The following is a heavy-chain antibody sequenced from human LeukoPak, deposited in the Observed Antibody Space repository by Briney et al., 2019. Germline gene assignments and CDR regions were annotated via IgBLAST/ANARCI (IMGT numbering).Heavy chain of an antibody. V-gene: IGHV1-46*01. CDR3: ARTWVVPQLYYFDY. J-gene: IGHJ4*02. D-gene: IGHD6-19*01. CDR2: INPSGGST. CDR1: GYTFTTYY. Sequence: ASVKVSCKASGYTFTTYYMHWVRQAPGQGLEWMGIINPSGGSTTYAQKFQGRVTMTRDTSTSTVYMELNSLRSEDTVVYYCARTWVVPQLYYFDYWGQGTLVTVSS.